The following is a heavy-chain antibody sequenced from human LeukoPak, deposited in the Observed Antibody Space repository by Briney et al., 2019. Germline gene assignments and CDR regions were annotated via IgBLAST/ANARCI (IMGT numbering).Heavy chain of an antibody. CDR1: GGSISSYY. D-gene: IGHD1-1*01. Sequence: SETLSLTCTVSGGSISSYYWSWIRQPPGKGLEWIGCIYYSGSTNYNPSLNSRVTISVDTSKNQFSLKLSSVTAADTAVYYCARDRLKRTAGPRVSGFDPWGQGTLVTVSS. CDR2: IYYSGST. CDR3: ARDRLKRTAGPRVSGFDP. V-gene: IGHV4-59*01. J-gene: IGHJ5*02.